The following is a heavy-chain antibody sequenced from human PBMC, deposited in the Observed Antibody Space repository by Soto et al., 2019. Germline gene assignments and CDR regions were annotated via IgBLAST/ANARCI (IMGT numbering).Heavy chain of an antibody. CDR3: ARVIYATISSYYYYMDV. D-gene: IGHD5-12*01. Sequence: PSETLSLTCTVSGGSISSGGYYWSWIRQHPGKGLEWIGYIYYSGSTYYNPSLKSRVTISVDTSKNQFSLKLSSVTAADTAVYYCARVIYATISSYYYYMDVWGKGTTVTVSS. CDR2: IYYSGST. V-gene: IGHV4-31*03. CDR1: GGSISSGGYY. J-gene: IGHJ6*03.